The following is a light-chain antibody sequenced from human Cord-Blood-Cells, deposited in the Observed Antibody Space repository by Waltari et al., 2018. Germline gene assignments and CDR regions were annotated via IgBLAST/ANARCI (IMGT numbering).Light chain of an antibody. J-gene: IGLJ3*02. V-gene: IGLV2-14*01. CDR2: DGS. Sequence: QSALTQPASVSGSPGQSITISCTGTSSDVGGYNYFSWYQQHPGKSPKLMIYDGSNRPSGVSNRFSGSKSGNTASLTISGLQAEDEADYYCSSYTSSSTWVFSGGTKLTVL. CDR1: SSDVGGYNY. CDR3: SSYTSSSTWV.